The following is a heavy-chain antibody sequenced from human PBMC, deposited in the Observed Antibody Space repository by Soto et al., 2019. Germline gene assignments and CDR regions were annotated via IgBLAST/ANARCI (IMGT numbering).Heavy chain of an antibody. V-gene: IGHV4-59*01. CDR2: IYSSGST. CDR3: AKLVENWFDP. CDR1: GCSISSYY. J-gene: IGHJ5*02. D-gene: IGHD1-26*01. Sequence: PSESLSLTCAVSGCSISSYYWSWIRQPPGKGLEWIGYIYSSGSTNYNPSPKSRVTISVDTSKNEFSLILSSVTAADTAVYYCAKLVENWFDPWGQGTLVTVSS.